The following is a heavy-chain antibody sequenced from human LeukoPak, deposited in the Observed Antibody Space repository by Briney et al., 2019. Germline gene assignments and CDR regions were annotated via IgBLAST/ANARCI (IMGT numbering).Heavy chain of an antibody. Sequence: SETLSLTCTVSGGSFSSPNYYWSWIRQPAGKGLEWIGRIFISGRTNYNPSLESRVTISVDTSKNQFSLKLSSVTAADTAVYYCARVSSSGYFDYWGQGTLVTVSS. J-gene: IGHJ4*02. CDR1: GGSFSSPNYY. CDR3: ARVSSSGYFDY. D-gene: IGHD3-22*01. V-gene: IGHV4-61*02. CDR2: IFISGRT.